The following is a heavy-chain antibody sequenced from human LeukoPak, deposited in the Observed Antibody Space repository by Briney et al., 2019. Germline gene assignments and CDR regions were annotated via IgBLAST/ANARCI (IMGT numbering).Heavy chain of an antibody. CDR2: ISGSGGST. Sequence: GGSLRLSCAASGFTFSSYAMSWVREAPGKGLEWVSAISGSGGSTYYADSVKGRFTISRDNSKNTLYLQMNSLRAEDTAVYYCAKGGAGYDSSGYYAPIGYWGQGTLVTVSS. CDR1: GFTFSSYA. CDR3: AKGGAGYDSSGYYAPIGY. V-gene: IGHV3-23*01. D-gene: IGHD3-22*01. J-gene: IGHJ4*02.